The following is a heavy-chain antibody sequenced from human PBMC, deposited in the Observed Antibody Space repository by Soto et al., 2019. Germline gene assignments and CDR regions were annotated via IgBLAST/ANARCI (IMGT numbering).Heavy chain of an antibody. Sequence: GGSLRLSCAASGFTLSSHGMHWVRQAPGKGLEWVAVIWYDGSNKYYADSVKGRFTISRDNSKNTLYLQMNSLRAEDTAVYYCARDRGDSVVDAFDIWGQGTMVTVSS. J-gene: IGHJ3*02. D-gene: IGHD4-17*01. CDR3: ARDRGDSVVDAFDI. V-gene: IGHV3-33*01. CDR1: GFTLSSHG. CDR2: IWYDGSNK.